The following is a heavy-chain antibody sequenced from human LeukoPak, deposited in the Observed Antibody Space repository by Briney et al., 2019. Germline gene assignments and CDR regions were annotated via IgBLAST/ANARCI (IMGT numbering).Heavy chain of an antibody. J-gene: IGHJ4*02. V-gene: IGHV3-30*04. CDR3: AREGRSNYVPIDY. CDR2: ISYDGSNK. Sequence: GRSLRLSCAASGFTFSSYAMHWVRQAPGKGLEWVAVISYDGSNKYYADSAKGRFTTSRDNSKNTLYLQMNSLRAEDTAVYYCAREGRSNYVPIDYWGQGTLVTVSS. CDR1: GFTFSSYA. D-gene: IGHD4-11*01.